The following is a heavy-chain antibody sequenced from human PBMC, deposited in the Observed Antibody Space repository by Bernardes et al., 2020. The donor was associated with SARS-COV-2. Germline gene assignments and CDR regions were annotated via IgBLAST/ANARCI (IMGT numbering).Heavy chain of an antibody. V-gene: IGHV4-38-2*01. CDR3: ARGAAKYYYDSSGYYDYFDY. CDR2: IYHSGST. D-gene: IGHD3-22*01. CDR1: GYSISSGYY. Sequence: SETLSLTCAVSGYSISSGYYWGWIRQPPGKGLEWIGSIYHSGSTYYNPSLKSRVTISVDTSKNQFSLKLSSVTAADTAVYYCARGAAKYYYDSSGYYDYFDYWGQGTLVTVSS. J-gene: IGHJ4*02.